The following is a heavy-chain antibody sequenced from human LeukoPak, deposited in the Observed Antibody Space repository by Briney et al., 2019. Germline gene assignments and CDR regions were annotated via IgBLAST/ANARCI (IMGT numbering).Heavy chain of an antibody. Sequence: GSVKVSCKAFGYTFTIYGISWVRQAPGQGLELMGWISAYNGNTDYSKKLQGRGTMTTDTSTSTTYMELRSLRSDDTAVYYCARNSRWYGVSWGQGTLVTVSS. J-gene: IGHJ4*02. CDR2: ISAYNGNT. D-gene: IGHD6-19*01. CDR1: GYTFTIYG. CDR3: ARNSRWYGVS. V-gene: IGHV1-18*01.